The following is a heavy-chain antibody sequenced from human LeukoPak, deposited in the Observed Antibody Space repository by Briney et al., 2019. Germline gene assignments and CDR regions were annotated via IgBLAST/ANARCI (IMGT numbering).Heavy chain of an antibody. CDR1: GFTFSDYA. J-gene: IGHJ2*01. V-gene: IGHV3-23*01. D-gene: IGHD5-12*01. Sequence: GGSLRLSCAASGFTFSDYAMSWVRQAPERGLEWVSVMSITGGTTYNADSVKGRFTISRDNSKNTLYLQMRNLRVDDTAVYYCAISPLRGYFDLWGRGTLVTVSS. CDR3: AISPLRGYFDL. CDR2: MSITGGTT.